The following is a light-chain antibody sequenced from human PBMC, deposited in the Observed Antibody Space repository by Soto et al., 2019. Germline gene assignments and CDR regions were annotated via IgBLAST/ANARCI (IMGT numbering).Light chain of an antibody. J-gene: IGKJ1*01. CDR1: QSVSSNY. V-gene: IGKV3-20*01. CDR3: QRFGTSPPWT. CDR2: GTS. Sequence: VMKKSPATLSVSQGERATLSCRASQSVSSNYLAWYQQKPGQAPRLLIYGTSIRATGIPDRFSGSGSGTDFTLTITRLEPEDFAVYYCQRFGTSPPWTFGQGTKVDIK.